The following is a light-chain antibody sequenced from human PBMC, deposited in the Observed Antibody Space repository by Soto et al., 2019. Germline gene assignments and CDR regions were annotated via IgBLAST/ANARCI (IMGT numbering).Light chain of an antibody. CDR1: QSISSW. CDR2: DAS. Sequence: DIQMTQSPSTLSASVGDRVTITCRASQSISSWLAWYQQKPGKAPKLLIYDASSLESGVPSRFSGSGSGTEFTLTISSLQPDDFATYYCQQYNSYWPFGQGTKVGIK. V-gene: IGKV1-5*01. J-gene: IGKJ1*01. CDR3: QQYNSYWP.